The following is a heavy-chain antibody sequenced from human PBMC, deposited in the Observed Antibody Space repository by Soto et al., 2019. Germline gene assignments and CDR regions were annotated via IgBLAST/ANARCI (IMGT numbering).Heavy chain of an antibody. CDR3: ARDQGALLWSGEKDAFDI. Sequence: QVQLVQSGAEVKKPGSSVKVSCKASGGTFSSYTISWVRQAPGQGLEWMGRIIPILGIANYAQKFQGRVTITADKSTSTAYMELSSLRSEDTAVYYCARDQGALLWSGEKDAFDIWGQGTMVTVSS. D-gene: IGHD3-10*01. CDR1: GGTFSSYT. J-gene: IGHJ3*02. V-gene: IGHV1-69*08. CDR2: IIPILGIA.